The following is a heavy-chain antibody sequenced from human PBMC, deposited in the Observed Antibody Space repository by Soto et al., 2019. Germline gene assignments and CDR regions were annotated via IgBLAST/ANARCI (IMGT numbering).Heavy chain of an antibody. V-gene: IGHV4-59*01. J-gene: IGHJ5*02. CDR1: GGSISCYY. D-gene: IGHD2-2*01. CDR3: ARVQYCSSTSCYPTNWFDP. CDR2: IYYSGST. Sequence: SETLSLTCTVSGGSISCYYWSWLRQPPGKGLEWIGYIYYSGSTNYNPSLKSRVTISVDTSKNQFSLKLSSVTAADTAVYYCARVQYCSSTSCYPTNWFDPWGQGTLVTVSS.